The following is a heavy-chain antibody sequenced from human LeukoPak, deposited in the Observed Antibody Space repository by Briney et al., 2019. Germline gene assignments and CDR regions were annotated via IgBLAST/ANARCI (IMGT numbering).Heavy chain of an antibody. CDR2: IRRKAYGGTT. J-gene: IGHJ3*02. Sequence: PGGSLRLSCTASGFSFVDYAMSWVRQAPGKGLEWVGFIRRKAYGGTTEYAASVKGRFTISRDDSKSIAYLQMNSLKTEDTAVYYCTTDYEYGAYYDSSDDAFDIWGQGTMVTVSS. D-gene: IGHD3-22*01. CDR3: TTDYEYGAYYDSSDDAFDI. V-gene: IGHV3-49*04. CDR1: GFSFVDYA.